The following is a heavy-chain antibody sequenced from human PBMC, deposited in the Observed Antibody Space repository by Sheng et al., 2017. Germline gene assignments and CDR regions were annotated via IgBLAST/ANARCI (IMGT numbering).Heavy chain of an antibody. CDR2: TSYDGSNK. CDR3: AKVGRGTTWGGMDV. CDR1: GFTFSNYG. V-gene: IGHV3-30*18. D-gene: IGHD3-10*01. Sequence: QVQLVESGGGVVQPGMSLRLSCAASGFTFSNYGMLWVRQAPGKGLEWVAVTSYDGSNKYYADSVKGRFTISRDNSKNTLYLQMNSLRADDTAIYYCAKVGRGTTWGGMDVWGKDDVTVSS. J-gene: IGHJ6*03.